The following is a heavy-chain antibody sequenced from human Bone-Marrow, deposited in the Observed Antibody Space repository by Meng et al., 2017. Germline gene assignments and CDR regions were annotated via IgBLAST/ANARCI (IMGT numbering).Heavy chain of an antibody. CDR1: GGTFSDYY. Sequence: QVQLQQWGAGLVKPSETLAITCAVYGGTFSDYYGSWIGQPPGKGLEWMGEINHSGGTKYPPSLESRVTISIDTYKNQFSLKLSSVTAADTAIYYCARQGDTAMATFDYWGQGTLVTVSS. D-gene: IGHD5-18*01. V-gene: IGHV4-34*01. CDR2: INHSGGT. J-gene: IGHJ4*02. CDR3: ARQGDTAMATFDY.